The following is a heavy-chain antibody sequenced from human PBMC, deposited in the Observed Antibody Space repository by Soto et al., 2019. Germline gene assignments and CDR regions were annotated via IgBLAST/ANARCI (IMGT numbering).Heavy chain of an antibody. D-gene: IGHD4-17*01. CDR1: RGSISGYY. Sequence: SETLSLTCTVSRGSISGYYWSWIRQPPGKGLEWIGNIYYTGSTNYNPSRKSRVTISVDTSKNQFSLKLTSVTAADTAVYYCVRVGGYYGDYPNFDYWGQGTMVTVYS. CDR3: VRVGGYYGDYPNFDY. V-gene: IGHV4-59*01. J-gene: IGHJ4*02. CDR2: IYYTGST.